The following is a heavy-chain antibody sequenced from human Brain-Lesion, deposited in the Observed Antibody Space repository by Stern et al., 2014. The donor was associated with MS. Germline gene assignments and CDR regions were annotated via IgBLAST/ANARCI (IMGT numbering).Heavy chain of an antibody. J-gene: IGHJ4*02. V-gene: IGHV3-9*01. CDR1: GFTFDDYA. CDR3: ARDITGSSAYFAY. Sequence: QLVESGGDLVQPGRSLRLSCAAFGFTFDDYAMHWVRQAPGKGLEWVAGISWNSGTIGYADSVKGRFTTSRDNAYSSLYLQMNSLRPEDAALYYCARDITGSSAYFAYWGQGTLVTVSS. CDR2: ISWNSGTI. D-gene: IGHD1-14*01.